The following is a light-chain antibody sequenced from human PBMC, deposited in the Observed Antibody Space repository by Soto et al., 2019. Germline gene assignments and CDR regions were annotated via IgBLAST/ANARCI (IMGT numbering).Light chain of an antibody. CDR3: CSYEGSYTHV. CDR1: SSDVGGYNY. CDR2: DVS. J-gene: IGLJ1*01. Sequence: QSVLTQPRSVSGSPGQSVTISCTGTSSDVGGYNYVSWYQQHPGDAPKLMIYDVSKRPSGVPDRFSGSKSGNTASLTISGLQAEDEADYYCCSYEGSYTHVFGTGTKVTVL. V-gene: IGLV2-11*01.